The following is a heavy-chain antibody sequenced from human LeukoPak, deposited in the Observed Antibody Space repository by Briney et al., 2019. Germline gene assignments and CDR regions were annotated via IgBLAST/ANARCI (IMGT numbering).Heavy chain of an antibody. CDR1: GGTFISYA. CDR3: ARDALFGYSYGYEVDGMDV. Sequence: SVKVSCKASGGTFISYAISWVRQAPGQGLEWMGGIIPIFGTANYAQKFQGRVTITADESTSTAYMELSSLRSEDTAVYYCARDALFGYSYGYEVDGMDVWGQGTTVTVSS. CDR2: IIPIFGTA. V-gene: IGHV1-69*13. J-gene: IGHJ6*02. D-gene: IGHD5-18*01.